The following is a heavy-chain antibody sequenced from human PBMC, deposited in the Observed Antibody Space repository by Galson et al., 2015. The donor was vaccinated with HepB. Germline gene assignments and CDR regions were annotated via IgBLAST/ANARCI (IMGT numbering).Heavy chain of an antibody. D-gene: IGHD5/OR15-5a*01. V-gene: IGHV3-7*01. CDR1: GFTFSSYW. CDR3: ARDPVPHTGSTDY. J-gene: IGHJ4*02. Sequence: SLRLSCAASGFTFSSYWMSWVRQAPGKGLEWVANIKQDGSEKYYVDSVKGRFTISRDNAKNSLYLQMNSLRAEDTAVYYCARDPVPHTGSTDYWGQGTLVTVSS. CDR2: IKQDGSEK.